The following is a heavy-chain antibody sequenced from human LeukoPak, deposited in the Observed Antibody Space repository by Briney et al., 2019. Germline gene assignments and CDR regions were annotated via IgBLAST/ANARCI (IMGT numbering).Heavy chain of an antibody. D-gene: IGHD6-13*01. J-gene: IGHJ5*02. Sequence: SETLSLTCAVYGGSFSGYYWTWIRQPPGKGLEWIGEINHSGSTNYNPSLKSRVTISVDTSKNQFSLKLSSVTAADTAVYYCARSRNGIAVAGRRRDWFDPWGQGTLVTVSS. CDR1: GGSFSGYY. CDR2: INHSGST. CDR3: ARSRNGIAVAGRRRDWFDP. V-gene: IGHV4-34*01.